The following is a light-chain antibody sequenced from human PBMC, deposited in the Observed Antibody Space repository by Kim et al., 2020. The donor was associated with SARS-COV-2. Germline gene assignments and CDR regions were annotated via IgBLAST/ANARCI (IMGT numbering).Light chain of an antibody. CDR2: AAS. Sequence: ACVGDRVTITCRASQGISSSLAWYQQKPGKVPKLLIYAASNLQTGVPSRFSGSGSGTEFALTITSLQPEDFATYYCQQAHNFPLTFGGGTKVDIK. V-gene: IGKV1-12*01. CDR3: QQAHNFPLT. J-gene: IGKJ4*01. CDR1: QGISSS.